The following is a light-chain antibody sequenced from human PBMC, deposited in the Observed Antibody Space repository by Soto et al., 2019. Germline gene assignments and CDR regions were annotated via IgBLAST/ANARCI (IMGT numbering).Light chain of an antibody. Sequence: EIVLTQSPATLSLSPGERATLSCRASQSVSSYLAWYQQKPGQAPRLLIYDASNSATGIPASFSGSGSGTDFTLPISSLEPEDFAVYYCQQRSNWPRFTFGPGTKVHIK. CDR1: QSVSSY. CDR2: DAS. CDR3: QQRSNWPRFT. J-gene: IGKJ3*01. V-gene: IGKV3-11*01.